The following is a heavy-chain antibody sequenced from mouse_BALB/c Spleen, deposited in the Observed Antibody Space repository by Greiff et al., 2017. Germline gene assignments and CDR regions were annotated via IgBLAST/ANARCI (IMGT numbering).Heavy chain of an antibody. CDR1: GFNIKDTY. CDR3: ARKAYGYWFAY. Sequence: EVKLEESGAELVKPGASVKLSCTASGFNIKDTYMHWVKQRPEQGLEWIGRIDPANGNTKYDPKFQGKATITADTSSNTAYLQLSSLTSEDTAVYYCARKAYGYWFAYWGQGTLVTVSA. J-gene: IGHJ3*01. V-gene: IGHV14-3*02. D-gene: IGHD1-2*01. CDR2: IDPANGNT.